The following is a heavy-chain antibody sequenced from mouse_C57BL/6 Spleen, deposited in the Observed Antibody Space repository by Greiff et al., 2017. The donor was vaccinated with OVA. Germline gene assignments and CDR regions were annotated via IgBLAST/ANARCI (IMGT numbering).Heavy chain of an antibody. CDR2: ISYDGSN. D-gene: IGHD1-1*01. Sequence: EVQLQQSGPGLVKPSQSLSLTCSVTGYSITSGYYWNWIRQFPGNKLEWMGYISYDGSNNYNPSLKNRISITRDTSKNQFFLKLNSVTTEDTATYYCASLYYYGFDYWGQGTTLTVSS. CDR3: ASLYYYGFDY. V-gene: IGHV3-6*01. CDR1: GYSITSGYY. J-gene: IGHJ2*01.